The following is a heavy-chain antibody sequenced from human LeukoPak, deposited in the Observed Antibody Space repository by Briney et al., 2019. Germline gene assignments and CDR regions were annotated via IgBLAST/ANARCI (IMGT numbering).Heavy chain of an antibody. CDR2: VSSDGGTT. CDR1: GFTFSSHG. V-gene: IGHV3-30*18. CDR3: TKEGASGSRYNFDY. Sequence: PGGSLRLSCAASGFTFSSHGIHWVRQAPGKGLQWVAVVSSDGGTTYYADSVKGRFTISRDNSKNTMYLQMNSLRAEDTAMYYCTKEGASGSRYNFDYWVQGTLVTVSS. D-gene: IGHD1-26*01. J-gene: IGHJ4*02.